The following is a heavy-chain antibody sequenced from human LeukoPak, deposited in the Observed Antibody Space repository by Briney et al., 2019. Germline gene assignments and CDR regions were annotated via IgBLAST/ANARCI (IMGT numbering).Heavy chain of an antibody. D-gene: IGHD1-14*01. J-gene: IGHJ4*02. V-gene: IGHV4-59*12. CDR2: IHRSGSP. Sequence: PSETLSLTCTVSLDSTTSNFWSWIRQPPGKGLEWIGEIHRSGSPNYNPSLQSRVTISIDRSRNQIVLELSSVTAADTAFYYCAREILGGFNPGAYWGQGTLVTVSS. CDR1: LDSTTSNF. CDR3: AREILGGFNPGAY.